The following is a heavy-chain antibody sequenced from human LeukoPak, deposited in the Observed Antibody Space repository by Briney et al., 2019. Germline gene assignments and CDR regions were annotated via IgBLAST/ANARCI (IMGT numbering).Heavy chain of an antibody. D-gene: IGHD6-19*01. CDR3: ARDQGRGSGWYGRAFDI. Sequence: SETLSLTCTVSGGSISSYYWSWIRQPPGKGLEWIGYIYYSGSTNYNPSLKSRVTISVDTSKNQFSLKLSSVTAADTAVYYCARDQGRGSGWYGRAFDIWGQGTMVTVSS. V-gene: IGHV4-59*01. CDR1: GGSISSYY. J-gene: IGHJ3*02. CDR2: IYYSGST.